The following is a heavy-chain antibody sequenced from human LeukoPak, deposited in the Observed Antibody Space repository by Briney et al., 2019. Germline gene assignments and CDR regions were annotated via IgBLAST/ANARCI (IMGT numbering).Heavy chain of an antibody. CDR1: GGSISSGDYY. CDR2: IYYSGST. V-gene: IGHV4-30-4*08. Sequence: PSETLSLTCTVSGGSISSGDYYWSWIRQPPGKGLEWIGYIYYSGSTYYNPSLKSRVTISVDTSKDQFSPKLSSVTAADTAVYYCARDSTGNQNGQIDSSGWYFDYWGQGTLVTVSS. J-gene: IGHJ4*02. D-gene: IGHD6-19*01. CDR3: ARDSTGNQNGQIDSSGWYFDY.